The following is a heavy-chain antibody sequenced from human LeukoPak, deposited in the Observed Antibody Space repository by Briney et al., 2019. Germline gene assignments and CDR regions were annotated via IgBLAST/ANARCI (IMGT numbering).Heavy chain of an antibody. CDR2: ISAYNGNT. V-gene: IGHV1-18*01. Sequence: ASVKVSCKASGYTFTSYGISWVRQAPGQGLEWMGWISAYNGNTNYAQKFQGRVTMTRDMSTSTAYMELRSLRSDDTAVYYCARVLCSSTSCYGFDYWGQGTLVTVSS. CDR3: ARVLCSSTSCYGFDY. CDR1: GYTFTSYG. D-gene: IGHD2-2*01. J-gene: IGHJ4*02.